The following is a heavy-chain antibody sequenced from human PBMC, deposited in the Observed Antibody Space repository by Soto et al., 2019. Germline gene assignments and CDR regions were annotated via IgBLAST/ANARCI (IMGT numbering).Heavy chain of an antibody. J-gene: IGHJ6*01. CDR3: ARQAVSYSYCRMDV. Sequence: GGSLKISCKGSGYSFTSYRIGWVRQMPGNGLEWMGIIYPGDSDTRYSPSFQGQVTISADKSISTAYLQWSSLKASDTAMYYCARQAVSYSYCRMDVRGQGTMVAVYS. CDR1: GYSFTSYR. V-gene: IGHV5-51*01. CDR2: IYPGDSDT.